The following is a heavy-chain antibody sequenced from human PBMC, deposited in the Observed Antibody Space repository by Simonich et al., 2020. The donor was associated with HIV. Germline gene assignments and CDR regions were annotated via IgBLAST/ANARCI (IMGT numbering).Heavy chain of an antibody. D-gene: IGHD3-9*01. J-gene: IGHJ2*01. CDR2: FEPEEGKT. V-gene: IGHV1-24*01. CDR3: ATWEIKDNVLTGYTYWYFDL. CDR1: GHTLTELS. Sequence: QVQLGQSGTEVKKPGASVKVSCKVSGHTLTELSMHWVRRGPGKGLGWIGGFEPEEGKTIDAQEFQGRVTLTEDTSTDTAYMELSSLRSEDTAVYYCATWEIKDNVLTGYTYWYFDLWGRGTLVTVSS.